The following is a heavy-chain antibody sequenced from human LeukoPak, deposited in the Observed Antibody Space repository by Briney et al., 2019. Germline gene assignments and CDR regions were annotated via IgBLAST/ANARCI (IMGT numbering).Heavy chain of an antibody. V-gene: IGHV4-39*01. CDR2: SYYSGST. CDR3: ARHGLQWFRLPFES. CDR1: GGSISSSGYY. D-gene: IGHD4-23*01. J-gene: IGHJ4*02. Sequence: TSETLSLTCTVSGGSISSSGYYWGWIRQPPGKGLEWIVSSYYSGSTYYKSSLKSRVTISVDTSKNQFSLKLSSVTDADTAVYFCARHGLQWFRLPFESWGPGTLVIVSS.